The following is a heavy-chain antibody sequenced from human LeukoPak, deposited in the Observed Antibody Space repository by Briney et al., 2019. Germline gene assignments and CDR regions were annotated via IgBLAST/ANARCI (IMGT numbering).Heavy chain of an antibody. Sequence: GASVKVSCKVSGYALTELSILWVRQAPGKGLEWMGGFDSEDNEIIYAQKFQGRVTTTEDTPTDTAYMELSSLTSEDTAIYYCAAGAQLPIDYWGQGTLVTVSS. J-gene: IGHJ4*02. CDR1: GYALTELS. CDR3: AAGAQLPIDY. CDR2: FDSEDNEI. D-gene: IGHD2-2*01. V-gene: IGHV1-24*01.